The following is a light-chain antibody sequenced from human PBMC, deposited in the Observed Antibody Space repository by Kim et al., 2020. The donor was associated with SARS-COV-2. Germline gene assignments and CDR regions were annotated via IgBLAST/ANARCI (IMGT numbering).Light chain of an antibody. Sequence: LAPGERATLSCRASQSVGNSLAWFQQKPGQAPRLLIFETSNRATGIPARFSGSGSGTGFTLTISSLEPEDFAVYYCQQRYNWPLTFGGGTKVEIK. CDR3: QQRYNWPLT. CDR2: ETS. J-gene: IGKJ4*01. CDR1: QSVGNS. V-gene: IGKV3-11*01.